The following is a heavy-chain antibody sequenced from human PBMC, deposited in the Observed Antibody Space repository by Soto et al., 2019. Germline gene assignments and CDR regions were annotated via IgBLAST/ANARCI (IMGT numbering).Heavy chain of an antibody. V-gene: IGHV1-69*01. CDR3: ARSQVSSTSLEIYYYYDYGMDV. CDR1: GGTFSSYA. D-gene: IGHD2-2*01. J-gene: IGHJ6*02. Sequence: QVQLVQSGAEVKKPGSSVKVSCKASGGTFSSYAISWVRQAPGQGLEWMGGISPISGTANYAQKFQGRVTITADESTSTAYMELSSLRSEDTAVYYCARSQVSSTSLEIYYYYDYGMDVWGQGTTVTVSS. CDR2: ISPISGTA.